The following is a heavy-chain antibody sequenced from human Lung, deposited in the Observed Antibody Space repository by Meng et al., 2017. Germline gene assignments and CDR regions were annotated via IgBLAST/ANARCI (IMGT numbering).Heavy chain of an antibody. CDR3: VRDEDISAAGKLFGDY. D-gene: IGHD6-13*01. CDR2: IDPKSGDT. CDR1: GYNFPDYW. Sequence: QVLLVQPWAEGKKPGPSVNVSCKPSGYNFPDYWLHWVRRAPGQGLEWMGRIDPKSGDTHYAQRFQGRVTMTGDTSISTAYMELSGLRSDDTAVYYCVRDEDISAAGKLFGDYWGQGTLVTVSS. J-gene: IGHJ4*02. V-gene: IGHV1-2*06.